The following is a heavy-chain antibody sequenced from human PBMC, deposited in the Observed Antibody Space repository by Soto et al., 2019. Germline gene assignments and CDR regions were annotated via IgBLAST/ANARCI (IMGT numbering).Heavy chain of an antibody. Sequence: PGVSLRLSCAASGFTFSSYGMHWVRQAPGKGPEWVAVIWYDGSNKYYADSVKGRCTISRDNSKNTLYLQMNSLRAEDTAGDYCGRISFTPGSFDTWGEGILVTVS. J-gene: IGHJ5*02. CDR3: GRISFTPGSFDT. CDR1: GFTFSSYG. CDR2: IWYDGSNK. D-gene: IGHD6-6*01. V-gene: IGHV3-33*01.